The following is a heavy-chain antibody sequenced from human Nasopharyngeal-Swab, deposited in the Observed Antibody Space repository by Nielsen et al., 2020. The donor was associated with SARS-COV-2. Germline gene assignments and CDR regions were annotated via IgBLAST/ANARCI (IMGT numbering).Heavy chain of an antibody. Sequence: GESLKISCAAAGFTFGNYGMTWVRQPPGKGLEWVSALSGGGGGTYYADSVKGRFTISRDNSKKTLYLQMNRLRAEDTAVYYCAKEESSYDFWSGYVTNFYYNGMDVWGQGTTVTVSS. CDR3: AKEESSYDFWSGYVTNFYYNGMDV. CDR2: LSGGGGGT. J-gene: IGHJ6*02. D-gene: IGHD3-3*01. CDR1: GFTFGNYG. V-gene: IGHV3-23*01.